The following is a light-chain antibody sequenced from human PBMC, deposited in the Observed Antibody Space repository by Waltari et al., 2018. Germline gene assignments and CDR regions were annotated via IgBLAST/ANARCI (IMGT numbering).Light chain of an antibody. CDR1: QSIGSL. CDR3: QQYYSYFT. CDR2: DAS. V-gene: IGKV1-5*01. J-gene: IGKJ4*01. Sequence: DIQMTQSPSTLSASVGDRVTITCRASQSIGSLLAWYQQKPGKAPKLLIYDASSLESGVPSRFSGSGSGTEFTLTINSLQPDYFATYSCQQYYSYFTFGGGAKVEIK.